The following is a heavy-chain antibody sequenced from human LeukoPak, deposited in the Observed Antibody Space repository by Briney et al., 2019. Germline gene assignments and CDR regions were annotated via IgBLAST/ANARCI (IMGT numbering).Heavy chain of an antibody. CDR1: GGSISSSSYY. D-gene: IGHD3-3*01. Sequence: SETLSLTCTVSGGSISSSSYYWGWIRQPPGMGLEWIGSIYYSGSTYYNPSLKSRVTISVDTSKNQFSLKLSSVTAADTAVYYCARGGVALDYWGQGTLVTVSS. CDR3: ARGGVALDY. J-gene: IGHJ4*02. V-gene: IGHV4-39*07. CDR2: IYYSGST.